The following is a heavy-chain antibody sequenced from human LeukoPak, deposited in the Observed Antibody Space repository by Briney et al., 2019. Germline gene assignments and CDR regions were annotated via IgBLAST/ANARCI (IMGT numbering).Heavy chain of an antibody. CDR2: INHSGST. Sequence: PSETLSLTCTVSGGSISSGSYHWSWIRQPPGKGLEWIGEINHSGSTNYNPSLKSRVTISVDTSKNQFSLKLSSVTAADTAVYYCARSGGYSMVMNYWGQGTLVTVSS. J-gene: IGHJ4*02. V-gene: IGHV4-39*07. CDR3: ARSGGYSMVMNY. D-gene: IGHD5-18*01. CDR1: GGSISSGSYH.